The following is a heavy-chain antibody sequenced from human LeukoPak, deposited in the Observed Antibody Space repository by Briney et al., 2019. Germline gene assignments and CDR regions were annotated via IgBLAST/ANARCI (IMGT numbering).Heavy chain of an antibody. CDR2: INPSGGST. V-gene: IGHV1-46*01. D-gene: IGHD2-15*01. J-gene: IGHJ4*02. Sequence: ASVKVSCKASGGTFSSYAISWVRQAPGQGLEWMGIINPSGGSTSYAQKFQGRVTMTRDTSTSTVYMELSSLRSEDTAVYYCARELLGYCSGGSCPQEPDYWGQGTLVTVSS. CDR3: ARELLGYCSGGSCPQEPDY. CDR1: GGTFSSYA.